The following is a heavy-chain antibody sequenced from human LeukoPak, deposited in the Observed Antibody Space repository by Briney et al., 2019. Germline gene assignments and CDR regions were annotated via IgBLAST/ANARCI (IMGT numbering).Heavy chain of an antibody. Sequence: PGGSLRLSCAASGFTFSSYEMNWVRQAPGKGLEWVSAISGSGGSTYYADSVKGRFTISRDNSKNTLYLQMNSLRAEDTAVYYCAKDGSSWYSYYFDYWGQGTLVTVSS. J-gene: IGHJ4*02. CDR3: AKDGSSWYSYYFDY. D-gene: IGHD6-13*01. CDR2: ISGSGGST. CDR1: GFTFSSYE. V-gene: IGHV3-23*01.